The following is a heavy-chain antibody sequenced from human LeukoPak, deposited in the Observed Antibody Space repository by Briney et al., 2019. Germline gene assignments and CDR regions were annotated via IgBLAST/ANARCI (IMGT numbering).Heavy chain of an antibody. CDR3: ARVYDF. J-gene: IGHJ4*02. V-gene: IGHV4-39*07. Sequence: PSETLSLTCTVSGGSVYTSDYYWGWVRQPPGKGPEWIGDIFYTGKTNYNPSLKSRVSILIDTSKNQFSLKLTSVTAADTAVYYCARVYDFRGQGTLVTVSS. CDR1: GGSVYTSDYY. D-gene: IGHD5/OR15-5a*01. CDR2: IFYTGKT.